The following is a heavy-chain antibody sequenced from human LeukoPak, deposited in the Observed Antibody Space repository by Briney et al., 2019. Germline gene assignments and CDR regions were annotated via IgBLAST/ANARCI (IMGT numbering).Heavy chain of an antibody. CDR1: GFTFKSYE. CDR3: VRSLTIAVAGTDL. V-gene: IGHV3-48*03. Sequence: PGGSQTLSCSVSGFTFKSYEMNWVRLAPGKGLEWIAYISSGGTTIFYADSVKGRFTVSRDNDKSLLYLQMNSLRAADTATYYCVRSLTIAVAGTDLWGQGTVVTVS. J-gene: IGHJ5*02. CDR2: ISSGGTTI. D-gene: IGHD6-19*01.